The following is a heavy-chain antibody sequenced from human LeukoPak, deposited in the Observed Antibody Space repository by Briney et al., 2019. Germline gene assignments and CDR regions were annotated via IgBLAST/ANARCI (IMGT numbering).Heavy chain of an antibody. CDR2: ISDSGGST. V-gene: IGHV3-23*01. CDR3: ARDDALGDNALDI. D-gene: IGHD3-16*01. Sequence: GGSLRLSCAASGFSFSGFAMSWVRQAPGKGLEWLSSISDSGGSTYYADSVRGRFAISRDNSKNTLFLQMNSLRAEDTAVYYCARDDALGDNALDIWGQGTMVTVSS. J-gene: IGHJ3*02. CDR1: GFSFSGFA.